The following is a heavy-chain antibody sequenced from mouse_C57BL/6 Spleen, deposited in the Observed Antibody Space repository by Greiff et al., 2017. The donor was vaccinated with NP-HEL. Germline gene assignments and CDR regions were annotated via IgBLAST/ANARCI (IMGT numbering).Heavy chain of an antibody. J-gene: IGHJ2*01. CDR3: VRQGTVFDY. CDR2: IRSKSNNYAT. Sequence: EVQGVESGGGLVQPKGSLKLSCAASGFSFNTYAMNWVRQAPGKGLEWVARIRSKSNNYATYYADSVKDRFTISRDDSESMLYLQMNNLKTEDTAMYYCVRQGTVFDYWGQGTTLTVSS. CDR1: GFSFNTYA. V-gene: IGHV10-1*01. D-gene: IGHD4-1*01.